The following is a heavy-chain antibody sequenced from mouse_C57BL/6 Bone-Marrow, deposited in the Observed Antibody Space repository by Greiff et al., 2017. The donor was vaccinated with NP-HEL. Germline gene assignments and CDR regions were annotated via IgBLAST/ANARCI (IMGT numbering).Heavy chain of an antibody. V-gene: IGHV1-52*01. CDR2: IDPSDSET. J-gene: IGHJ4*01. D-gene: IGHD1-1*01. CDR1: GYTFTSYW. CDR3: ATYYYGSSPYAMDY. Sequence: QVHVKQPGAELVRPGSSVKLSCKASGYTFTSYWMHWVKQRPIQGLEWIGNIDPSDSETHYNQKFKDKATLTVDKSSSTAYMQLSSLTSEDSAVYYCATYYYGSSPYAMDYWGQGTSVTVSS.